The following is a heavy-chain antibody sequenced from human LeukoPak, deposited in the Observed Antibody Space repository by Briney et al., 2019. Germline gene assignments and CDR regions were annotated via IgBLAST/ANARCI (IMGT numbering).Heavy chain of an antibody. CDR2: VYNSEST. D-gene: IGHD6-19*01. CDR3: ASIPPGIAVAGTQNSDY. J-gene: IGHJ4*02. Sequence: SETLSLTCTVSGGSISSYYWTWIRQPPGKGLEWIGYVYNSESTNYNPSLQSRVTISVDTSKNQFSLRLSSVTAADTAVYYCASIPPGIAVAGTQNSDYWGQGTLVTVSS. V-gene: IGHV4-59*01. CDR1: GGSISSYY.